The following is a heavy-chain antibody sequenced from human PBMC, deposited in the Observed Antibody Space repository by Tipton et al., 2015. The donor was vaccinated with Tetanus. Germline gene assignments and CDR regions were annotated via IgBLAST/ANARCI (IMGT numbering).Heavy chain of an antibody. J-gene: IGHJ4*02. CDR2: ILPIFGTA. CDR3: ARDVTSRGFVVVTAWSDY. CDR1: GYTFTNNG. V-gene: IGHV1-69*06. Sequence: QSGAEVKEPGASVRVPCKTSGYTFTNNGISWVRQAPGQGLEWMGGILPIFGTANYAQPFQGRVTITADKSTSTANMELSSLRSEDTAMYYCARDVTSRGFVVVTAWSDYWGQGTLVTVSS. D-gene: IGHD2-21*02.